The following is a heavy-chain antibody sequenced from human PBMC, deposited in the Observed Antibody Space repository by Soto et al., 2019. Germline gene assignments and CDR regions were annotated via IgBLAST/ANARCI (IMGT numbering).Heavy chain of an antibody. V-gene: IGHV3-15*01. D-gene: IGHD6-6*01. CDR3: TTDPGYIAARSY. J-gene: IGHJ4*02. Sequence: GGSLRLSCAASGFTFSNAWMSWVRQAPGKGLEWVGRIKSKTDGGTTDYAAPVKGRFTISRDDSKNTLYLQMNSLKTEDTAVYYCTTDPGYIAARSYWGQGTLVTVSS. CDR1: GFTFSNAW. CDR2: IKSKTDGGTT.